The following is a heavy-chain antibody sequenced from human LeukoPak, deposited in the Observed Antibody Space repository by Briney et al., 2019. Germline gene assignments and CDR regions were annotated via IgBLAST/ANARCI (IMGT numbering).Heavy chain of an antibody. Sequence: SETLSLTCTVSGGSISSSSYYWGWIRQPPGKGREWIGSIYYSGGTFYNPSLKSRVTISVDTSKNQFSLKLSSVTAADTAVYYCARHGYYDSSGYYSIYFDYWGQGTLVTVSS. V-gene: IGHV4-39*01. CDR2: IYYSGGT. J-gene: IGHJ4*02. D-gene: IGHD3-22*01. CDR3: ARHGYYDSSGYYSIYFDY. CDR1: GGSISSSSYY.